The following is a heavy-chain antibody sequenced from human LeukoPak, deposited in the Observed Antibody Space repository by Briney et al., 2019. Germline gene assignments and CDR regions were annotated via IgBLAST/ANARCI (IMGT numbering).Heavy chain of an antibody. CDR3: VRDWSYAFDL. V-gene: IGHV3-33*01. Sequence: GGSLRLSCAASGFTFSSYGMHWVRQAPGKGLEWVAVIWYDGSNKYYADSVKGRFTISRDNSKNTLYLQMNSLGDDDTAVYYCVRDWSYAFDLWGQGTMVTVSS. J-gene: IGHJ3*01. CDR1: GFTFSSYG. CDR2: IWYDGSNK.